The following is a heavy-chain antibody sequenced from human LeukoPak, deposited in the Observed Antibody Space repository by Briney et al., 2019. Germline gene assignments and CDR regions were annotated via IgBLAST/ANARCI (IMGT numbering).Heavy chain of an antibody. Sequence: PGGSLRLSCTVSGFTFSAHRMSWVRQAPGKGLEWWANIYQGGSETHYVDSVKGRFTISRDNAKNSLYLHLSSLRAEDTAVYYCAREGTFGYHYFDYWGQGALVTVSS. CDR2: IYQGGSET. CDR3: AREGTFGYHYFDY. D-gene: IGHD3-3*01. J-gene: IGHJ4*02. V-gene: IGHV3-7*01. CDR1: GFTFSAHR.